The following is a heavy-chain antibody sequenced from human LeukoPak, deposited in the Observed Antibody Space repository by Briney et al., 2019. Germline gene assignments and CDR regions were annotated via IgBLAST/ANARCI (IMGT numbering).Heavy chain of an antibody. CDR3: ARELYGSGLGPLWY. Sequence: PSETLSLTRTVSGGSFTSYYWSWIRQPAGKGLEWIGRIHTSGSTDYNPSLKSRVTMSVDTSKNQFSLKLTSVTAADTAVYYCARELYGSGLGPLWYWGQGTLVTVSS. CDR2: IHTSGST. CDR1: GGSFTSYY. J-gene: IGHJ4*02. D-gene: IGHD6-19*01. V-gene: IGHV4-4*07.